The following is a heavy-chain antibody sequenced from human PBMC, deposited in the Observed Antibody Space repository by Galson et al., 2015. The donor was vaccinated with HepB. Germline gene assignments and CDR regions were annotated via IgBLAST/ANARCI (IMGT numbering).Heavy chain of an antibody. Sequence: SVKVSCKASGGTFSSYAISWVRQAPGQGLEWMGGIIPIFGTANYAQKFQGRVTITADGSTSTAYMELSSLRSEDTAVYYCARGPVRARPAADYYYYGMDVWGQGTTVTVSS. V-gene: IGHV1-69*13. D-gene: IGHD2-2*01. CDR3: ARGPVRARPAADYYYYGMDV. CDR1: GGTFSSYA. CDR2: IIPIFGTA. J-gene: IGHJ6*02.